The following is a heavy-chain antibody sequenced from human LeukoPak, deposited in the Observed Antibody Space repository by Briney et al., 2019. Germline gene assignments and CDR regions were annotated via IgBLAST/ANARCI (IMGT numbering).Heavy chain of an antibody. D-gene: IGHD5-18*01. CDR1: VYTVTSYD. V-gene: IGHV1-8*01. CDR3: ARGVWDPPGEVRPRGYSDGPADYYYGMDV. CDR2: MNTYSGKT. Sequence: ASVKLSCTASVYTVTSYDINWGRQATGPELEWMGWMNTYSGKTAYAQKFQGRVTMTSHTSISTAYIELSSLRSEDTAVYYCARGVWDPPGEVRPRGYSDGPADYYYGMDVWGQGTTVTVSS. J-gene: IGHJ6*02.